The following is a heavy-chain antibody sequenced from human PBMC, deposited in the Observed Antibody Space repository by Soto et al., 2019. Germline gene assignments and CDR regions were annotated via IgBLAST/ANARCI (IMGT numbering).Heavy chain of an antibody. J-gene: IGHJ4*02. V-gene: IGHV1-8*01. CDR3: ARRAETNGWNGFGADKYYFDF. CDR2: MNPNTGNS. CDR1: GYTFTSYD. D-gene: IGHD1-1*01. Sequence: AAVKVSCKAFGYTFTSYDIYWVRQATGQGLEWMGWMNPNTGNSAYAQKFQGRVTVTSDTPINTAHMELSSLRSEDTAVYYCARRAETNGWNGFGADKYYFDFWGQGTLVTVSS.